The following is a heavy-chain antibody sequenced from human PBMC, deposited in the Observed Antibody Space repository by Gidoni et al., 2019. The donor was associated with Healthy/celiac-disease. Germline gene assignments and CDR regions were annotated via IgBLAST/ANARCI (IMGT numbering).Heavy chain of an antibody. CDR3: ARAKGYSSSWYPHWFDP. J-gene: IGHJ5*02. D-gene: IGHD6-13*01. CDR2: IKQDGSEK. V-gene: IGHV3-7*03. Sequence: EVQLVESGGGLVQPGGSLRLSCAASGFTFSSYWMSWVRQAPGKGLEWVANIKQDGSEKYYVDAVKGRFTISRDNAKNSLYLQMNSLRAEDTAVYYCARAKGYSSSWYPHWFDPWGQGTLVTVSS. CDR1: GFTFSSYW.